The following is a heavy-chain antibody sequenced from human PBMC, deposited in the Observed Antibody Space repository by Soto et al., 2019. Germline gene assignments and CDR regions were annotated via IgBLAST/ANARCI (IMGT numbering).Heavy chain of an antibody. Sequence: GGSLRLSCAASGFTVSSNYMSWVRQAPGKGLEWVAVIWYDGSNQNYVDSVKGRFTISRDNSKNTVDLQMNSLRAEDTALYYCARASPPDYWGHGTLVTVSS. CDR1: GFTVSSNY. V-gene: IGHV3-33*08. CDR3: ARASPPDY. CDR2: IWYDGSNQ. J-gene: IGHJ4*01.